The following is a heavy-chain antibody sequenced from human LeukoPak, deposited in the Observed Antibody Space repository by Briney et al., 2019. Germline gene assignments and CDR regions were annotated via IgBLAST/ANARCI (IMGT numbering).Heavy chain of an antibody. D-gene: IGHD3-22*01. Sequence: PGGSLRLSCAASGFTFSSYGMHWVRQAPGKGLEWVAVIWYDGSNKYYADSVKGRFTISRDNSKNTLYLQMNSLRAEDTAVYYCARVYGVRGDSSGPAGYWGQGTLVTVSS. CDR3: ARVYGVRGDSSGPAGY. J-gene: IGHJ4*02. V-gene: IGHV3-33*01. CDR1: GFTFSSYG. CDR2: IWYDGSNK.